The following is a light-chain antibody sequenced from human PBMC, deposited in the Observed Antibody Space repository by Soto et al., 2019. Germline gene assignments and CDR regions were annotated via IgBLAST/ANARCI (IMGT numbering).Light chain of an antibody. CDR2: EVS. CDR3: SSYTSSSVVV. V-gene: IGLV2-14*01. J-gene: IGLJ2*01. Sequence: QSALTQPASVSGSPGQSIAISCTGSSSDVGIYNYVSWYQQHPGKVPKLIIYEVSNRPSGVSNRFSGSKSGNTASLTISGLQAEDEADYYCSSYTSSSVVVFGGGTKLTVL. CDR1: SSDVGIYNY.